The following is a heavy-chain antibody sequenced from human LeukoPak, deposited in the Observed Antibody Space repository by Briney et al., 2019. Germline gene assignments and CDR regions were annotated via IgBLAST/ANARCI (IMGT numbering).Heavy chain of an antibody. CDR2: IYSGGST. V-gene: IGHV3-66*01. CDR1: GFTVSNNY. Sequence: GGAPRLSCAASGFTVSNNYMSWVRQAPGKGLERVSVIYSGGSTYYADSVKGRFTISRDNSKNMVYLQMNSLRAEDTAVYYCARDSPYSISWWSVSFDYWGQGTLVTVSS. D-gene: IGHD6-13*01. CDR3: ARDSPYSISWWSVSFDY. J-gene: IGHJ4*02.